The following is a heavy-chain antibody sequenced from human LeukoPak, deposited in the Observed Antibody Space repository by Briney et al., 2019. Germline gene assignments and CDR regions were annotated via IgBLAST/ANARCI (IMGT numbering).Heavy chain of an antibody. CDR1: GGSISSYY. D-gene: IGHD3-22*01. J-gene: IGHJ4*02. Sequence: SETLSLTCTVSGGSISSYYWSWIRQPPGKGLEWVGYIYYTGSTNYNPSLKSRVTISVDTSKNQFSLKLSSVTAADTAVYYCARSGYYHDSLDYWGQGTLVTVSS. CDR3: ARSGYYHDSLDY. V-gene: IGHV4-59*08. CDR2: IYYTGST.